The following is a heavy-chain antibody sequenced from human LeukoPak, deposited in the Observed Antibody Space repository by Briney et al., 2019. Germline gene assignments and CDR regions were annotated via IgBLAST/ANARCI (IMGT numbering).Heavy chain of an antibody. CDR1: GGSISRYY. CDR2: IFYSGST. Sequence: SETLSLTCTVSGGSISRYYWSWIRQPPGKGLEWLAYIFYSGSTDYNPSLKSRVTISVETSKNKFSLKLSSVTAADTAVYYCARARSLRYAFDIWGQGTMVTVSS. J-gene: IGHJ3*02. D-gene: IGHD3-3*01. CDR3: ARARSLRYAFDI. V-gene: IGHV4-59*01.